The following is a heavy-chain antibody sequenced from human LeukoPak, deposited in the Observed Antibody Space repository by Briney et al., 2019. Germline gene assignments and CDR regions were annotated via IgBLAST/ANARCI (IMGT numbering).Heavy chain of an antibody. CDR2: IYTSGST. J-gene: IGHJ3*02. D-gene: IGHD3-3*01. CDR1: GVSISTYD. Sequence: SETLSLTCTVSGVSISTYDLTWIRQPPGKGLEWIGYIYTSGSTNYNPSLQSRVTISADTPKNQFSLKLRSVTAADTAVYYCARHSSGLDAVDMWGQGTMVTVSS. V-gene: IGHV4-4*09. CDR3: ARHSSGLDAVDM.